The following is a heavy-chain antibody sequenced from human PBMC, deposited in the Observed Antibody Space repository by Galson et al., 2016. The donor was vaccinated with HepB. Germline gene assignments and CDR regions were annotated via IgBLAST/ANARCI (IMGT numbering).Heavy chain of an antibody. CDR3: ARDEDDIVVVPAPGGY. CDR1: GYIFTSYG. J-gene: IGHJ4*02. Sequence: SCKASGYIFTSYGISWVRQAPGQGLEWMGFISAYDRNTKYAQRFQGRVTMTTDTSTSTAYLELRSLRSDDTAVYYCARDEDDIVVVPAPGGYWGQGTLVTVSS. V-gene: IGHV1-18*01. D-gene: IGHD2-2*01. CDR2: ISAYDRNT.